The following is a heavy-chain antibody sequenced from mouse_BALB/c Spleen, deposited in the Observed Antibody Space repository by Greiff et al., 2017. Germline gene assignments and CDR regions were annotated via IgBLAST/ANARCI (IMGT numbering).Heavy chain of an antibody. J-gene: IGHJ4*01. Sequence: VQLQQPGAELVRPGASVKLSCKASGYTFTSYWINWVKQRPGQGLEWIGNIYPSDSYTNYNQKFKDKATLTVDKSSSTAYMQLSSPTSEDSAVYYYTTTVVATDYAMDYWGQGTSVTVSS. V-gene: IGHV1-69*02. CDR1: GYTFTSYW. CDR2: IYPSDSYT. CDR3: TTTVVATDYAMDY. D-gene: IGHD1-1*01.